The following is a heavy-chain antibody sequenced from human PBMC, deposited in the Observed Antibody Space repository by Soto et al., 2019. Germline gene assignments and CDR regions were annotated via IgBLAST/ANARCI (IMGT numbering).Heavy chain of an antibody. CDR2: ISGSGGST. J-gene: IGHJ6*02. CDR1: GFTFSSYA. D-gene: IGHD2-2*01. V-gene: IGHV3-23*01. CDR3: AKGGRYCSSTSCKHLRYYYYYGMDV. Sequence: PGGSLRLSCAASGFTFSSYAMSWVRQAPGKGLEWVSAISGSGGSTYYADSVKGRFTISRDNSKNTLYLQMNSLRAEDTAVYYCAKGGRYCSSTSCKHLRYYYYYGMDVWGQGTTVT.